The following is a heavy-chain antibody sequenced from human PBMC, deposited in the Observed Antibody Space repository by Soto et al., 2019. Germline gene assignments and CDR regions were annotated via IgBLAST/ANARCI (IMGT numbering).Heavy chain of an antibody. Sequence: QVQLVQSGAEVKKPGASVKVSCKASGYTFTGYYMHWVRQAPGQGLEWMGWINPNSGGTNYAQTFQGWVTMTRDTSISTAYMGLSRLRSDDTAVYYCARAPHFWSGYSGGYGMDVWGQGTTVTVSS. CDR2: INPNSGGT. CDR3: ARAPHFWSGYSGGYGMDV. D-gene: IGHD3-3*01. CDR1: GYTFTGYY. J-gene: IGHJ6*02. V-gene: IGHV1-2*04.